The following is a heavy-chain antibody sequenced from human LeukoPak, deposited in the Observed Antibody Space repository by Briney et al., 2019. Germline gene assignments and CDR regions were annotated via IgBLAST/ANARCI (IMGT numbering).Heavy chain of an antibody. CDR1: GFTVGDHS. D-gene: IGHD3-9*01. V-gene: IGHV3-49*03. CDR2: IRSKAYGGTA. Sequence: GGSLRLSCTASGFTVGDHSVSWFRQAPGKGLEWVGFIRSKAYGGTAEYAASVKGRFTISRDDSKSVAYLQMDSLKTEDTAVYYCTREIRYFDWFQADYWGQGTLVTVSS. J-gene: IGHJ4*02. CDR3: TREIRYFDWFQADY.